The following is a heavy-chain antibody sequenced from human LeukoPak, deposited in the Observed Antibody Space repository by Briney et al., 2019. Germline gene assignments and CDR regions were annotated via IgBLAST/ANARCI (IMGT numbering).Heavy chain of an antibody. CDR1: GFTFDDYA. V-gene: IGHV3-9*01. J-gene: IGHJ4*02. CDR3: AKDIGYCSGGSCYGNYFDY. Sequence: PGGSLRLSCAASGFTFDDYAMHWVRQAPGKGLEWVSGISWNSGSIGYADSVKGRFTISRDNAKNSLYLQMNSLRAEDTALYYCAKDIGYCSGGSCYGNYFDYWGQGTLVTVSS. CDR2: ISWNSGSI. D-gene: IGHD2-15*01.